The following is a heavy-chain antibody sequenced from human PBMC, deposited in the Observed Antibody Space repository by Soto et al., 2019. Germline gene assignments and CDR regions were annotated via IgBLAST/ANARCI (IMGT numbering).Heavy chain of an antibody. CDR2: IYYSGST. V-gene: IGHV4-59*01. J-gene: IGHJ3*02. Sequence: SETLSLTCTVSGGSISSYYWSWIRQPPGKGLEWIGYIYYSGSTNYNPSLKSRVTISVDTSKNQFSLKLSSVTAADTAVYYCARVARRYGGNSRGASDIWGQGTTVTVSS. CDR3: ARVARRYGGNSRGASDI. D-gene: IGHD2-21*02. CDR1: GGSISSYY.